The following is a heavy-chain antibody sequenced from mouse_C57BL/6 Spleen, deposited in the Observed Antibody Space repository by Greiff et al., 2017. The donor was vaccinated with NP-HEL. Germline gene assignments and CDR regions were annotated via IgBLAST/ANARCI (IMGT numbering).Heavy chain of an antibody. CDR3: ASYYGYDGGDYYAMDY. CDR2: INPSNGGT. J-gene: IGHJ4*01. CDR1: GYTFTSYW. D-gene: IGHD2-2*01. V-gene: IGHV1-53*01. Sequence: ASGYTFTSYWMHWVKQRPGQGLEWIGNINPSNGGTNYNEKFKSKATLTVDKSSSTAYMQLSSLTSEDSAVYYCASYYGYDGGDYYAMDYWGQGTSVTVSS.